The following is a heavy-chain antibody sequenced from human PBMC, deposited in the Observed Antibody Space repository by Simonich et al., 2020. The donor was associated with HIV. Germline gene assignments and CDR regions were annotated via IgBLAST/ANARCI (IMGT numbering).Heavy chain of an antibody. D-gene: IGHD1-26*01. CDR3: ARVTLGVGATGFDY. J-gene: IGHJ4*02. V-gene: IGHV3-74*01. Sequence: EVQLVESGGGLVQPGGSLRPSCAASGFTFSRYWMHWVRQAPGKGLGWASLIKRDGSSTSYADSVKCRFTISRDNAKDTLYLQMNSLRAEDTAVYYCARVTLGVGATGFDYWGQGTLVIVSS. CDR1: GFTFSRYW. CDR2: IKRDGSST.